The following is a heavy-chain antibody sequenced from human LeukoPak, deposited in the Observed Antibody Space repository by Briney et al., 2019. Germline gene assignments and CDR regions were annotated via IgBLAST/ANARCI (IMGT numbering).Heavy chain of an antibody. CDR3: ARVEAAAGNDAFDI. CDR1: GYTFTSYD. D-gene: IGHD6-13*01. CDR2: INPSGGST. V-gene: IGHV1-46*01. Sequence: ASVKVSCRASGYTFTSYDINWVRQATGQGLEWMGIINPSGGSTSYAQKFQGRVTMTRDTSTSTVYMELSSLRSEDTAVYYCARVEAAAGNDAFDIWGQGTMVTVSS. J-gene: IGHJ3*02.